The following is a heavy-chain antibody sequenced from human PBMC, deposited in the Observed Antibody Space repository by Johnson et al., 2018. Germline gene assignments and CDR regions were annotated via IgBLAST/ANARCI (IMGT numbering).Heavy chain of an antibody. J-gene: IGHJ6*04. D-gene: IGHD2-8*01. Sequence: VQLVQSGGGLVQPGRSLRLSCATSGFTFDDYAMHWVRRAPGKGLEWVSGISWNSGSIGYADSVTGRFTISRDTAKNSLYLQMNSLRAEDTALYYCAKNYCTNGVCPTPMDVWGKGTTVTVSS. V-gene: IGHV3-9*01. CDR2: ISWNSGSI. CDR1: GFTFDDYA. CDR3: AKNYCTNGVCPTPMDV.